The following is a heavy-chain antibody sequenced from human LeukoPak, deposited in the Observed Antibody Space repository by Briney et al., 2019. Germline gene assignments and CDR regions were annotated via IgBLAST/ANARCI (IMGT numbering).Heavy chain of an antibody. CDR1: GFTFSSYS. CDR2: ISSSSSYI. D-gene: IGHD3-22*01. Sequence: GGSLRLSCAASGFTFSSYSMNWVRQAPGKGLEWVSSISSSSSYIYYADSVKGRFTISRDNAKNSLYLQMNSLRAEDTAVYYCAREDRSYYYYYGMDVWGQGTTITVSS. V-gene: IGHV3-21*01. CDR3: AREDRSYYYYYGMDV. J-gene: IGHJ6*02.